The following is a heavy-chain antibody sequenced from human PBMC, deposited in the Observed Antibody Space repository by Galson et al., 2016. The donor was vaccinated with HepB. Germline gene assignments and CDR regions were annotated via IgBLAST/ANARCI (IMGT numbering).Heavy chain of an antibody. D-gene: IGHD4-11*01. CDR3: VREAGYSNAFGY. Sequence: SLRLSCAASGFTFSSYAMNWVRQAPGKGLEWVAAVSGSAAGTEYGITTDYADSVKGRFTISRDNSKNTLYVHMNSLRAEDTAVYYCVREAGYSNAFGYWGQGTLVTVSS. CDR1: GFTFSSYA. V-gene: IGHV3-23*01. J-gene: IGHJ4*02. CDR2: VSGSAAGTEYGITT.